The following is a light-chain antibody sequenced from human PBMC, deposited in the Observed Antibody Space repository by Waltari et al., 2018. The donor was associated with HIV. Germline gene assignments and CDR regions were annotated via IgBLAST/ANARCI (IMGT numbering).Light chain of an antibody. CDR2: ATS. Sequence: DIQMTQSPSPLSASVGDRVTITCRASQTVLTYLNWYQMKPGKDPKLLIYATSNLEGGVPSRFSGSGFGTDFTLTISSLQPEDFATYFCQESYGAPPWTFGQGTTVDVK. CDR1: QTVLTY. V-gene: IGKV1-39*01. CDR3: QESYGAPPWT. J-gene: IGKJ1*01.